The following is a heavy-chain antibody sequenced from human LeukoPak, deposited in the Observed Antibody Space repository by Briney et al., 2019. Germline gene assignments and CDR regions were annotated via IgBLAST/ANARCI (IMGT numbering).Heavy chain of an antibody. D-gene: IGHD3-9*01. CDR1: GFTFSSYA. J-gene: IGHJ4*02. CDR2: ISGSGGST. CDR3: AKEQDYDILTGYYGSFDY. Sequence: GGSLRLSCAASGFTFSSYAMSWVRQAPGKGLEWVSAISGSGGSTYYADSVKGRFTISRDNSKNTLYLQMNSLRAEGTAVYYCAKEQDYDILTGYYGSFDYWGQGTLVTVSS. V-gene: IGHV3-23*01.